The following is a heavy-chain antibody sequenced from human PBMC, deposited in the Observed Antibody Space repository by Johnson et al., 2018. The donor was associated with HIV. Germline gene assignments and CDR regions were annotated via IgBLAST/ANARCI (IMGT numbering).Heavy chain of an antibody. V-gene: IGHV3-23*04. J-gene: IGHJ3*02. CDR3: ANFGRSSGWYEGGVFDI. CDR2: ITGSGGST. Sequence: VQLVESGGGLVQPGGSLRLSCAASGFTFSSYAMSWVRQAPGKGLEWVSAITGSGGSTYYADSVKGRFTISRDNSKNTLYLQMNSLRAEDTAVYYCANFGRSSGWYEGGVFDIWGQGTMVTVSS. D-gene: IGHD6-19*01. CDR1: GFTFSSYA.